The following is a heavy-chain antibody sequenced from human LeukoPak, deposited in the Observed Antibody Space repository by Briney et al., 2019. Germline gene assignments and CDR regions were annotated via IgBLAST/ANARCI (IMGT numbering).Heavy chain of an antibody. V-gene: IGHV4-61*02. Sequence: SETLSLTCTVSGGSISSGSYYWSWIRQPAGKGLEWIGRIYTSGSTNYNPSLKSRVTISVDTSKNQFSLKLSSVTAADTAVYYCARAYPTSAGGSFDYWGQGTLVTVSS. CDR2: IYTSGST. CDR1: GGSISSGSYY. CDR3: ARAYPTSAGGSFDY. D-gene: IGHD2-8*02. J-gene: IGHJ4*02.